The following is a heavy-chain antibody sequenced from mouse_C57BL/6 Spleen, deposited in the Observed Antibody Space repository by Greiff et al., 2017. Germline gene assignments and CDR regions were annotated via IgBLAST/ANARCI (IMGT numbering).Heavy chain of an antibody. CDR2: ISYDGSN. Sequence: VQLKQSGPGLVKPSQSLSLTCSVTGYSITSGYYWNWIRQFPGNKLEWMGYISYDGSNNYNPSLKNRISITRDTSKNQFFLKLNSVTTEDTATYYCARAGPRAMDYWGQGTSVTVSS. V-gene: IGHV3-6*01. CDR3: ARAGPRAMDY. D-gene: IGHD3-2*02. J-gene: IGHJ4*01. CDR1: GYSITSGYY.